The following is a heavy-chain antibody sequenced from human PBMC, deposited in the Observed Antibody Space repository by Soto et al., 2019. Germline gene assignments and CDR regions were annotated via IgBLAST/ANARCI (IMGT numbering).Heavy chain of an antibody. CDR1: GFTFNSYS. J-gene: IGHJ4*02. D-gene: IGHD2-15*01. V-gene: IGHV3-48*02. CDR2: ISRTSGTI. Sequence: EVQLVESGGGLVQPGGSLRLSCAASGFTFNSYSMTWVRQAPGKGLEWLSFISRTSGTIYYADSVKGRFTISRVNAKNSLYLQMNSLRDEDTAVYYCARLSVRYCSGGSCSQLDYWGQGTLVTVSS. CDR3: ARLSVRYCSGGSCSQLDY.